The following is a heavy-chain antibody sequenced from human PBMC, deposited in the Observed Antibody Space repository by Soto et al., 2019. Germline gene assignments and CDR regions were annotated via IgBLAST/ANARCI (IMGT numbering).Heavy chain of an antibody. CDR3: PRRQRLVAAPGRPFDL. CDR1: GGSFSNNY. Sequence: SETLSLTCAVNGGSFSNNYYTWIRQPPGKGLEWIGEINHSGSTNYNPSLGGRVTISVDTSKSQFSLNLTSLTAADTATYYCPRRQRLVAAPGRPFDLWGQGTLVTVS. CDR2: INHSGST. V-gene: IGHV4-34*01. D-gene: IGHD6-13*01. J-gene: IGHJ4*02.